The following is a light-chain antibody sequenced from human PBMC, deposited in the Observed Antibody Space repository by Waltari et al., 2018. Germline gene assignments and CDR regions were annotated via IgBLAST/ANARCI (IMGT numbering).Light chain of an antibody. J-gene: IGKJ1*01. Sequence: DIQMTQSPSTLSASVGDRITITCRASQGVSTWLAWFQQKPGKAPNLLIYEVSNLESGFPARFGGGGSGTEFTLTISSLQPDDFATYYCQQYNSDSWTFGQGTKVEI. V-gene: IGKV1-5*03. CDR2: EVS. CDR3: QQYNSDSWT. CDR1: QGVSTW.